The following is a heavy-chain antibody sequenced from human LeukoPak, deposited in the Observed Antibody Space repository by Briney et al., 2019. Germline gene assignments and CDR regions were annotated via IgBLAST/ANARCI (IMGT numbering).Heavy chain of an antibody. J-gene: IGHJ3*02. V-gene: IGHV1-18*01. CDR2: ISGYNGNT. D-gene: IGHD3-10*01. Sequence: GAAVKVSCKASGYTFTSYGISWVRQAPGQGLEWMGWISGYNGNTNYAQKFRGRVTMTTDTSTSTAYMELRSLRSDDGAVYYCAKSGGTGAKVLAFDIWGQGTMVTVSS. CDR3: AKSGGTGAKVLAFDI. CDR1: GYTFTSYG.